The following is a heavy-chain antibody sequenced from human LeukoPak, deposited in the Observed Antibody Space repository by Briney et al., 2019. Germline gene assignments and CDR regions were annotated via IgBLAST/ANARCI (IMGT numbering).Heavy chain of an antibody. CDR3: ARDQYDTWSRRGNFDS. CDR1: GFTFSSYV. J-gene: IGHJ4*02. V-gene: IGHV3-33*01. CDR2: IWYDGSNK. D-gene: IGHD3-3*01. Sequence: GGSLRLSCAASGFTFSSYVMHWVRQAPGKGLEWVAVIWYDGSNKYYADSVKGRFTISRDNTKNSLYLQMNSLRVEDTAVFYCARDQYDTWSRRGNFDSWGQGTLVTVSS.